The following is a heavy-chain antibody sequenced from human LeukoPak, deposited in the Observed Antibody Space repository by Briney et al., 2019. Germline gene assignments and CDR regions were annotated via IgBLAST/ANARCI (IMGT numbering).Heavy chain of an antibody. CDR1: GFTFSSYA. CDR3: AKLYYDFWRGYYYYFDY. CDR2: ISGSGGST. V-gene: IGHV3-23*01. Sequence: GGSLRLSCAASGFTFSSYAMSWVRQAPGKGLEWVSAISGSGGSTYYADSVKGRFTISRDNSKNTLYLQMNSLRAEDTAVYYCAKLYYDFWRGYYYYFDYWGQGTLVTVSS. J-gene: IGHJ4*02. D-gene: IGHD3-3*01.